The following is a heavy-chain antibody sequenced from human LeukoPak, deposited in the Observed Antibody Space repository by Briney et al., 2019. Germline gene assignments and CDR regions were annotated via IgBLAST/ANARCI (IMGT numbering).Heavy chain of an antibody. CDR2: IYYSGST. V-gene: IGHV4-59*01. J-gene: IGHJ4*02. CDR3: AREVGEMATIIDY. D-gene: IGHD5-24*01. Sequence: SETLSLTCTVSGGSISTYYWNWIRQPPGKGLEWIGYIYYSGSTNYNPSLKSRVTISVDTSKNQFSLKLSSVTAADTAVYYCAREVGEMATIIDYWGQGTLVTVSS. CDR1: GGSISTYY.